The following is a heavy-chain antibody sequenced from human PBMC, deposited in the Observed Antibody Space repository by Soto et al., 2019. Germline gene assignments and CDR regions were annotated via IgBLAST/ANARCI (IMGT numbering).Heavy chain of an antibody. CDR3: ARDRDSSGWNDAFDI. D-gene: IGHD3-22*01. CDR2: ISSSSSYI. V-gene: IGHV3-21*01. J-gene: IGHJ3*02. CDR1: GFTFSNYT. Sequence: EVQLVESGGGLVKPGGSLRLSCAASGFTFSNYTMNWVRQAPGKGLEWVSCISSSSSYIYYADSVKGRFTISRDNAKNSLYLERNSLRAEDTAVYYCARDRDSSGWNDAFDIWGQGTMVTVSS.